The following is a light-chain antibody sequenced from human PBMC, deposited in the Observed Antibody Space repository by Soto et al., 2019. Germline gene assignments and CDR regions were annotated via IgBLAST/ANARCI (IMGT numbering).Light chain of an antibody. Sequence: EIVLTQSPGTLSLSPGERATLSCRANQSVSSSYLAWYQQKPGQAPRLLIYGASSRATGIPDRFSGSGSGTDFTLTISRLEPEDFAVNYCQQYGSSPPTYTFGQGTKLEIK. V-gene: IGKV3-20*01. CDR3: QQYGSSPPTYT. J-gene: IGKJ2*01. CDR2: GAS. CDR1: QSVSSSY.